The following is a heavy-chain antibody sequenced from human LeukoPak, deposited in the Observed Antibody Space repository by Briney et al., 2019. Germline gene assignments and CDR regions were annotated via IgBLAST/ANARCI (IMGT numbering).Heavy chain of an antibody. J-gene: IGHJ4*02. CDR2: IYPGDSDT. CDR3: ARQYSSGWGGSGAYFDY. Sequence: AGESLKISCKGSGYSFTSYWIGWVRQMPGKGLEWMGIIYPGDSDTRYSPSFQGQVSISADKSISTAYLQWSSLKASDTAMYYCARQYSSGWGGSGAYFDYWGQGTLVTVSS. V-gene: IGHV5-51*01. D-gene: IGHD6-19*01. CDR1: GYSFTSYW.